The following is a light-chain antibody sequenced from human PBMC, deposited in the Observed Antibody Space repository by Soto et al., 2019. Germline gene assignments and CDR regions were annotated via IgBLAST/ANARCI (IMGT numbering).Light chain of an antibody. Sequence: QAVVTQPPSVSGAPGQRVTISCTGSSSNIGAGYDVHWYQQLPGTAPKLLIYGNSNRPSGVPDRFSGSKSGTSASLAITGLQAEDEADYYGQSGEVFGGGTKLTVL. J-gene: IGLJ2*01. V-gene: IGLV1-40*01. CDR1: SSNIGAGYD. CDR3: QSGEV. CDR2: GNS.